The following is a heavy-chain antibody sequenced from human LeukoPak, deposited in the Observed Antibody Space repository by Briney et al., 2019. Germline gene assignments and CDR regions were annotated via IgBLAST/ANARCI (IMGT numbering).Heavy chain of an antibody. CDR2: ISGSGLNA. D-gene: IGHD2-2*01. CDR3: VKRTMAGVLERRTYYFDH. CDR1: GFTFSNTA. V-gene: IGHV3-23*01. Sequence: GGSLRLSCAASGFTFSNTAMSWVRQAPGKGLEWLSIISGSGLNAYYADSVKGRFTISRDNSKSTLFLQMNSLRAEDTALYYCVKRTMAGVLERRTYYFDHWGQGSLVTVSP. J-gene: IGHJ4*02.